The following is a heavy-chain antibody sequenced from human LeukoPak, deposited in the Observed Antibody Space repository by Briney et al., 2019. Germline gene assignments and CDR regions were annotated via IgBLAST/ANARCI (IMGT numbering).Heavy chain of an antibody. J-gene: IGHJ4*02. D-gene: IGHD4-17*01. V-gene: IGHV1-2*06. CDR2: INPNSGGT. Sequence: GASVKVSCKASGYTFTGYYMHWVRQAPGQGLEWMGRINPNSGGTNYAQKFQGRVTMTRDTSISTAYMELSRLRSDDTAVYYCARLINDSPAYGDYYWGQGTLVTVSS. CDR1: GYTFTGYY. CDR3: ARLINDSPAYGDYY.